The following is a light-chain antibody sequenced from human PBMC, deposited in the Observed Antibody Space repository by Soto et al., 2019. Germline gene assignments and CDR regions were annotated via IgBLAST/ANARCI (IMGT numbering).Light chain of an antibody. V-gene: IGKV1-5*01. CDR1: HSISSW. CDR3: QQYNSYWT. J-gene: IGKJ1*01. Sequence: DIQMTQSPSTLSASVGDRVTITCRASHSISSWLAWYQQKPGKAPNLLIYDASTLESGVPSRFSGSGSGTEFTLTICSLQPDDFATYYCQQYNSYWTFGQGTKVEIK. CDR2: DAS.